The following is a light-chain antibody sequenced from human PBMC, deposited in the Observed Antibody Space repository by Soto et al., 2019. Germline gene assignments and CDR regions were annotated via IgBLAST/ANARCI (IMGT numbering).Light chain of an antibody. CDR3: QQYGSSPPIT. Sequence: IVLTQSPGTLSLSPGERATLSCRASQSVSSSYLAWYQQKPAQAPRLLIYGASSRTTGIPDRFSGSGSGTDFTLTISRLEPEDFAVYYCQQYGSSPPITFGQGTRLEI. V-gene: IGKV3-20*01. CDR1: QSVSSSY. CDR2: GAS. J-gene: IGKJ5*01.